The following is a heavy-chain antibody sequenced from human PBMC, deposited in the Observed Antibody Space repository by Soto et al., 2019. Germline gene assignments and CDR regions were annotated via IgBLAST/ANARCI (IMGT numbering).Heavy chain of an antibody. V-gene: IGHV1-18*01. CDR2: SNTHNGNT. D-gene: IGHD3-10*01. CDR3: TREGSAPYYYYGMDA. J-gene: IGHJ6*02. Sequence: QVQLEQSAPEVKRPGASVKVSCKASGYTFTTYGISWVRQAPGQGLEWLGWSNTHNGNTNYAQNRQGRVIMTADTSTSTAYMELRSLRSDDTAIYYCTREGSAPYYYYGMDAWGQGTTVTVSS. CDR1: GYTFTTYG.